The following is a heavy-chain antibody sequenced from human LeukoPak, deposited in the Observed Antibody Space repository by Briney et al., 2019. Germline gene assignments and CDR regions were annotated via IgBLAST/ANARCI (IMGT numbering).Heavy chain of an antibody. CDR2: IYYSGST. V-gene: IGHV4-59*01. J-gene: IGHJ5*02. CDR1: GGSINSYY. D-gene: IGHD3-3*01. CDR3: ARGHNYDFWSGYEPNWFDP. Sequence: KPSETLSLTCTVSGGSINSYYWSWIRQPPGKGLEWIGYIYYSGSTNYNPSLKSRVTISVDTSKNQFSLKLSSVTAADTAVYYCARGHNYDFWSGYEPNWFDPWGQGTLVTVSS.